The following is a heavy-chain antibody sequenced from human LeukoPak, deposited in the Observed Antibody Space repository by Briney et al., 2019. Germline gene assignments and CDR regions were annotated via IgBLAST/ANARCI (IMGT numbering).Heavy chain of an antibody. CDR1: GGSISSYY. Sequence: SETLSLTCTVSGGSISSYYWSWIRQPPGKGLEWIGYIYYSGSTNYNPSLKSRVTISVDTSKNQFSLKLSSVTAADTAVYYCAGDKVEMATNYYYYGMDVWGQGTTVTVSS. D-gene: IGHD5-24*01. CDR2: IYYSGST. V-gene: IGHV4-59*01. J-gene: IGHJ6*02. CDR3: AGDKVEMATNYYYYGMDV.